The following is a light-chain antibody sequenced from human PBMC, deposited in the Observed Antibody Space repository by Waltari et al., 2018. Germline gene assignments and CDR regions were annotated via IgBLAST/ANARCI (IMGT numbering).Light chain of an antibody. Sequence: DVFLPQSPDSLAVSLCERATVTCSSTQRLLYDSTVKNYLAWYQQRQGQPPQLLISWASTRESGVHDRFSGSGSGTDFTLTINNLQPEDVAVYYCQQYYRSRPFGQGTKVEIK. CDR2: WAS. J-gene: IGKJ1*01. V-gene: IGKV4-1*01. CDR1: QRLLYDSTVKNY. CDR3: QQYYRSRP.